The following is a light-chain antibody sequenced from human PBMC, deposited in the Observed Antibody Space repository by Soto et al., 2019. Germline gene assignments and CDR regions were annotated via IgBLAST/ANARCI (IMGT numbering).Light chain of an antibody. V-gene: IGLV6-57*01. CDR2: EDN. CDR1: SGSIASNY. CDR3: QSYDSSNYVV. J-gene: IGLJ2*01. Sequence: NFMLTQPHSVSESPGKTVTISCTRSSGSIASNYVQWYQQRPGSSPTTVIYEDNRRPSGVPDRFSGSIDTSSNSASLTVSGLKHEDEADYYCQSYDSSNYVVCGGGTKLT.